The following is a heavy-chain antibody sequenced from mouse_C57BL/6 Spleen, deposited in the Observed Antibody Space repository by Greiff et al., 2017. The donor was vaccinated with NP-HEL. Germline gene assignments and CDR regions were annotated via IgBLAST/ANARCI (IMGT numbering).Heavy chain of an antibody. Sequence: QVQLKESGAELARPGASVKLSCKASGYTFTSYGISWVKQRTGQGLEWIGEIYPRSGNTYYNEKFKGKATLTADKSSSTAYMELRSLTSEDSAVYFSARERELGYYYGSSSPYYYAMDYWGQGTSVTVSS. CDR2: IYPRSGNT. J-gene: IGHJ4*01. D-gene: IGHD1-1*01. V-gene: IGHV1-81*01. CDR1: GYTFTSYG. CDR3: ARERELGYYYGSSSPYYYAMDY.